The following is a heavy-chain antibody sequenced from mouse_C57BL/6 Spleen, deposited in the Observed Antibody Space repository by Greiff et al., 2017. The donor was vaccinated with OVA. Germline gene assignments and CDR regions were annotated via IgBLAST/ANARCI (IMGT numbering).Heavy chain of an antibody. V-gene: IGHV1-55*01. CDR3: ARSGGLRRYFDV. CDR1: GYTFTSYW. D-gene: IGHD2-4*01. Sequence: QVQLKQSGAELVKPGASVKMSCKASGYTFTSYWITWVKQRPGQGLERIGDIYPGSGSTNYNEKFKSKATLTVDTSSSTAYMQLSSLTSEDSAVYYCARSGGLRRYFDVWGTGTTVTVSS. J-gene: IGHJ1*03. CDR2: IYPGSGST.